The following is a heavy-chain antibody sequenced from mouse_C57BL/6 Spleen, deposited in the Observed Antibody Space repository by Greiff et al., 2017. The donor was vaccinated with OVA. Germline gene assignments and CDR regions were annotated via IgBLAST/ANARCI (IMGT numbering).Heavy chain of an antibody. J-gene: IGHJ3*01. CDR3: ARMETGTRRTWFAY. CDR1: GYTFTSYG. V-gene: IGHV1-81*01. D-gene: IGHD4-1*01. CDR2: IYPRSGNT. Sequence: QVHVKQSGAELARPGASVKLSCKASGYTFTSYGISWVKQRTGPGLEWIGEIYPRSGNTYYNEKFKGKATLTADKSSSTAYMELRSLTSEDSAVYFCARMETGTRRTWFAYWGQGTLVTVSA.